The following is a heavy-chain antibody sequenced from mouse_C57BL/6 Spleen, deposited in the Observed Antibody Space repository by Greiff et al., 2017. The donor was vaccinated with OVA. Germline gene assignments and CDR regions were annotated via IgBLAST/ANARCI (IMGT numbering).Heavy chain of an antibody. J-gene: IGHJ2*01. D-gene: IGHD1-1*01. CDR3: ARNGGYGSSFYFDY. Sequence: VQLQQPGAELVKPGASVKLSCKASGYTFTSYWMHWVKQRPGQGLEWIGMIHPNSGSTNYNEKFKSKATLTVDKSSSTAYMQLSSLTSEDSAVYYWARNGGYGSSFYFDYWGQGTTLTVSS. V-gene: IGHV1-64*01. CDR2: IHPNSGST. CDR1: GYTFTSYW.